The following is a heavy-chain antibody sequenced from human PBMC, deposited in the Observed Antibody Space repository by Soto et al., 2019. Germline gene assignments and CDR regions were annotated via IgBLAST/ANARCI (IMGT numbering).Heavy chain of an antibody. Sequence: GESLKISCKGSGYSLTSYWIGWVRQLPGKGLEWMGIIYPGDSDSRYSPSFLGAVPISADKPPSTAYLQRSSLKASDTAMSYCARLAHSSRSYYFSYGMAVWGQGTTVTVS. J-gene: IGHJ6*02. CDR2: IYPGDSDS. CDR1: GYSLTSYW. CDR3: ARLAHSSRSYYFSYGMAV. D-gene: IGHD6-13*01. V-gene: IGHV5-51*01.